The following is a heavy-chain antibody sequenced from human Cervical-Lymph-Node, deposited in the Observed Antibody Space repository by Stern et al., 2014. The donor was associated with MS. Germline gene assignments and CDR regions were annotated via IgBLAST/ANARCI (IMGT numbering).Heavy chain of an antibody. V-gene: IGHV1-46*03. CDR2: VNPTDGRT. D-gene: IGHD4-17*01. Sequence: VQLVESGAEVKTPGASVKVSCKASGDTFARYPIHWLRQAPGQGPVLMVIVNPTDGRTTYAQTFKGRVTMTRDTSTRTVYMELSSLKAEDTAMYFCANPLPYANWGQGTRVTVSS. J-gene: IGHJ1*01. CDR1: GDTFARYP. CDR3: ANPLPYAN.